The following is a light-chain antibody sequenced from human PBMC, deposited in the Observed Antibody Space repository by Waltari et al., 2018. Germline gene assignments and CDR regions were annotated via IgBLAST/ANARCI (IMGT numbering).Light chain of an antibody. Sequence: EIVMTQSPVTLSVSPGEGPTLSCRASQSISSDLAWYQHKPGQAPRLLIYGASTRATGVPVRFSGSGSGTEFTLTISGLQSEDFAVYYCQQYSNWPPRYTFGQGTRLEIK. CDR2: GAS. V-gene: IGKV3-15*01. J-gene: IGKJ2*01. CDR3: QQYSNWPPRYT. CDR1: QSISSD.